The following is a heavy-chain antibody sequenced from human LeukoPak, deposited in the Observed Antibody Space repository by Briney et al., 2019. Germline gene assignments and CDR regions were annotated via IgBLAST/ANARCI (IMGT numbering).Heavy chain of an antibody. Sequence: SVKVSCKASGGTFSSYTISWVRQAPGQGLEWMGRIIPILGIANYAQKFQGRVTITADKSTSTAYMELSSLRSEDTAVYYCARSSPGRPWYSSSWCFDYWGQGTLVTVSS. V-gene: IGHV1-69*02. CDR3: ARSSPGRPWYSSSWCFDY. CDR1: GGTFSSYT. J-gene: IGHJ4*02. CDR2: IIPILGIA. D-gene: IGHD6-13*01.